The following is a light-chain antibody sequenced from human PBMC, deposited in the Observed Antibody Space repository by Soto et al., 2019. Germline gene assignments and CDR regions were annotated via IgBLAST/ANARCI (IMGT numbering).Light chain of an antibody. V-gene: IGLV3-21*02. J-gene: IGLJ2*01. Sequence: SYVLTQPPSVSVAPGQTATITCGGDNIGSVSVHWYQQRAGQAPILVIFDDTDRPSGIPVRFSGSNSGNTATLTISRVDAGDEADFYCQVWDRSRAHVVFGGGTKLTVL. CDR2: DDT. CDR1: NIGSVS. CDR3: QVWDRSRAHVV.